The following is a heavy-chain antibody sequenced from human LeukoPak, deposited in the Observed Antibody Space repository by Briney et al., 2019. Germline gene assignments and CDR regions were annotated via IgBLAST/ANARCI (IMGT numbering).Heavy chain of an antibody. CDR3: ARTVEDHFDY. V-gene: IGHV5-51*01. CDR1: GYRFTDYW. CDR2: VFPGDSDT. D-gene: IGHD5-24*01. J-gene: IGHJ4*02. Sequence: GESLKISCQASGYRFTDYWIGWVRQMPGKGLEWMGIVFPGDSDTRYSPSFQGQVTISADKSISTAYLQWSSLKASDTAMYYCARTVEDHFDYWGQGTLVTISS.